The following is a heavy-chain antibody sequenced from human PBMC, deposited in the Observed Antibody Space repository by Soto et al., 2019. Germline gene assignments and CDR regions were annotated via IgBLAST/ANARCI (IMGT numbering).Heavy chain of an antibody. CDR2: IAYDGSNK. Sequence: QVQLVESGGGVVQPGRSLRLSCAASGFTFSSYGMHWVRQAPGKGLEWVAVIAYDGSNKYYADSVKGRLTISRDNSKNTLYLQMNSLRAEDTAVYYCAKELSSIAAAGLDYWGQGTLVTVSS. CDR3: AKELSSIAAAGLDY. J-gene: IGHJ4*02. CDR1: GFTFSSYG. V-gene: IGHV3-30*18. D-gene: IGHD6-13*01.